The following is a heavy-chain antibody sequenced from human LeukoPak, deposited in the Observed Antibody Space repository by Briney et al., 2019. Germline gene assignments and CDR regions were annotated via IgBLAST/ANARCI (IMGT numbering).Heavy chain of an antibody. CDR3: YVSGWTEDIDN. Sequence: GGSLRLSCSASGITFSSHAMHWVRQAPGKGLEYVSAISDNGGMTFYADSVKGGFTISRDNSKNTLYLQMSSLRGEDTAVYYCYVSGWTEDIDNWGQGTLVTVSS. CDR1: GITFSSHA. CDR2: ISDNGGMT. J-gene: IGHJ4*02. V-gene: IGHV3-64D*06. D-gene: IGHD6-19*01.